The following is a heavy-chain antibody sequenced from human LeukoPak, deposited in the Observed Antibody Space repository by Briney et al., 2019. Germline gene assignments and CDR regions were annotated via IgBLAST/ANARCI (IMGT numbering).Heavy chain of an antibody. J-gene: IGHJ5*02. CDR3: AKDSIKAVAGLFDP. CDR2: ISGSGGST. Sequence: GGSLRLSCAASGLTFSSYAMSWVRQAPGKGLEWVSAISGSGGSTYYADSVKGRFTISRDNSKNTLYLQMNSLRAEDTAVYYCAKDSIKAVAGLFDPWGQGTLVTVSS. V-gene: IGHV3-23*01. CDR1: GLTFSSYA. D-gene: IGHD6-19*01.